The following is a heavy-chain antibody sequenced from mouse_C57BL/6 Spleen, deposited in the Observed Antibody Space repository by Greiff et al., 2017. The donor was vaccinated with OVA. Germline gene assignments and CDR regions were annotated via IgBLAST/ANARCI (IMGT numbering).Heavy chain of an antibody. V-gene: IGHV1-55*01. D-gene: IGHD1-1*01. CDR1: GYTFTSYW. Sequence: VQLQQPGAELVKPGASVKMSCKASGYTFTSYWITWVKQRPGQGLEWIGDIYPGSGSTNYNEKFKSKATLTVETSSSTAYMQLSSLTSEDSAVYYGAMGGTTVPSFDYWGQGTTLTVSS. CDR3: AMGGTTVPSFDY. J-gene: IGHJ2*01. CDR2: IYPGSGST.